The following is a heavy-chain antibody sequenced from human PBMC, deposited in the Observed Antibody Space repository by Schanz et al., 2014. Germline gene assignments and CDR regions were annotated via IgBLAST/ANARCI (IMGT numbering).Heavy chain of an antibody. J-gene: IGHJ3*02. CDR1: GFTFSTHA. Sequence: VQLLESGGGVVQPGRSLRLSCAASGFTFSTHAMHWVRQAPGKGLEWVALVSSDGNNDYYTDSVKSRFTISRDNSRNTLYLQMNSLRAEDTAVYYCARDGYSVVVISPTESFDIWGQGTMXTVSP. CDR3: ARDGYSVVVISPTESFDI. CDR2: VSSDGNND. V-gene: IGHV3-30*03. D-gene: IGHD2-21*01.